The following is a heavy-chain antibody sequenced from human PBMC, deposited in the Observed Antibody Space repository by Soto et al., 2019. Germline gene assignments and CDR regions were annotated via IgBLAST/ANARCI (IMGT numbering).Heavy chain of an antibody. V-gene: IGHV4-31*03. J-gene: IGHJ3*02. CDR2: IYYSGST. CDR1: GGSISSGGYY. CDR3: SRALKGLTAFDI. Sequence: SETLSLTCTVSGGSISSGGYYWIWIRQHPGKGLEWIGYIYYSGSTYYNPSLKSRVTISVDTSKNQFSLKLSSVTAADTAVYYCSRALKGLTAFDIWGQGTMVIVSS. D-gene: IGHD2-8*01.